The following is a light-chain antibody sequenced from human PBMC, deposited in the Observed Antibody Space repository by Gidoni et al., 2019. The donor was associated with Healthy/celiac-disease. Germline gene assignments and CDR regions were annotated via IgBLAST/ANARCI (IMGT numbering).Light chain of an antibody. J-gene: IGKJ4*01. CDR3: QQGLT. CDR2: AAS. Sequence: DIQMTQSPSSLSASVGDRVTITCRASQRISSYLNWYQQKPGKAPKLLIYAASSLKSGVPSRFSDSRSRTDCTLSISSLQPEDFATYYCQQGLTFGGGTKVEIK. V-gene: IGKV1-39*01. CDR1: QRISSY.